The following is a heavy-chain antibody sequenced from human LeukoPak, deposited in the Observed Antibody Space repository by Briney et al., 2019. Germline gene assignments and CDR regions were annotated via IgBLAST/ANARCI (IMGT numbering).Heavy chain of an antibody. Sequence: PGGSLRLSCAASGFTFSSYWMHWVRQAPGKGLVWVSRINSDGSSSSYADSVKGRFTISRDNAKNTLYLQMNSLRAEDTAVYYCARGPLTIFQSFYFDYWGQGTLVTVSS. CDR2: INSDGSSS. D-gene: IGHD3-3*01. CDR3: ARGPLTIFQSFYFDY. CDR1: GFTFSSYW. V-gene: IGHV3-74*01. J-gene: IGHJ4*02.